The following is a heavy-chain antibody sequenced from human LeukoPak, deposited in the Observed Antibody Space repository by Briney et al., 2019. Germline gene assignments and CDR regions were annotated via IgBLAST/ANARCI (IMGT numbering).Heavy chain of an antibody. CDR3: ARQSLYYDYGDYYYGMDV. Sequence: SETLSLTCAVYGGSFSGYYWSWIRQPPGKGLEWIGEINHSGSTNYNPSLKSRVTISVDTSKNQFSLKLSSVTAADTAVYYCARQSLYYDYGDYYYGMDVWGQGTTVTVSS. CDR1: GGSFSGYY. J-gene: IGHJ6*02. V-gene: IGHV4-34*01. D-gene: IGHD4-17*01. CDR2: INHSGST.